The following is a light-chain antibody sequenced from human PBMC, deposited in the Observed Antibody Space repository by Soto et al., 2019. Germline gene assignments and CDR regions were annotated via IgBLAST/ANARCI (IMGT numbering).Light chain of an antibody. J-gene: IGLJ2*01. CDR1: SSDVGGYNY. CDR2: EVS. Sequence: QSALTQPPSASGSPGQSVTISCTGNSSDVGGYNYVSWYQQHPGKAPKLMISEVSKRPSGVPDRFSGSKSGNTASLTVSGLQAEDEADYYCSSYAGNSVVFGGGTKLTVL. CDR3: SSYAGNSVV. V-gene: IGLV2-8*01.